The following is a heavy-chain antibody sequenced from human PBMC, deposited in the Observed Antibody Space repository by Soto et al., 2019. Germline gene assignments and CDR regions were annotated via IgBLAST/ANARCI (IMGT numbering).Heavy chain of an antibody. CDR3: ATPSGY. CDR1: GYTFTSYG. D-gene: IGHD3-10*01. J-gene: IGHJ4*02. V-gene: IGHV1-18*01. Sequence: ASVKVSCKASGYTFTSYGISWVRQAPGQGLEWMGWISAYNGNTNYAQKLQGRVTMTTDTSTSTVFMDLSSLRSEDTAIYYCATPSGYWGQGTLVTVSS. CDR2: ISAYNGNT.